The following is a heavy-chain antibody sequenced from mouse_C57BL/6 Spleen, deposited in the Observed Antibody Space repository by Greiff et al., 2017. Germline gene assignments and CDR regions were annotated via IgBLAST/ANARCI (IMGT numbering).Heavy chain of an antibody. J-gene: IGHJ4*01. CDR1: GFTFNDYG. D-gene: IGHD1-1*01. Sequence: EVKRVESGGGLVKPGGSLKLSCAASGFTFNDYGMHWVRQAPEQGLEWVAYISSGNSTIDYADTVKGRFTISRDNAKNTLFLQMSSLRSEDTAMYYCAYYYGRMDYWGQGTSVTVSS. CDR2: ISSGNSTI. V-gene: IGHV5-17*01. CDR3: AYYYGRMDY.